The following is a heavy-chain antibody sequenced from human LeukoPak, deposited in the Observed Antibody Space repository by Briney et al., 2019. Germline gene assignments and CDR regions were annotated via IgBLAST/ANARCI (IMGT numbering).Heavy chain of an antibody. J-gene: IGHJ4*02. CDR1: GGSISSGGYY. CDR3: VRLSGQQLVH. V-gene: IGHV4-61*08. D-gene: IGHD6-13*01. CDR2: IYYSGST. Sequence: SETLSLTCTVSGGSISSGGYYWSWIRQPPGKGLEWIGYIYYSGSTNYNPSLKSRVTISVDTSKNQFSLKLSSVTAADTAVYYCVRLSGQQLVHWGQGTLVTVSS.